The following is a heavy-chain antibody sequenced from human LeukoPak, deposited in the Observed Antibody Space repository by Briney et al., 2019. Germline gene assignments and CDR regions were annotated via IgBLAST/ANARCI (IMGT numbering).Heavy chain of an antibody. CDR3: AAIYDSSGYYAFDI. Sequence: SETLSLTCAVSGYSISSGYCWGWIRQPPGKGLEWIGSIYHSGSTYYNPSLKSRVTISVDTSKNQFSLKLSSVTAADTAVYYCAAIYDSSGYYAFDIWGQGTMVTVSS. CDR1: GYSISSGYC. V-gene: IGHV4-38-2*01. CDR2: IYHSGST. J-gene: IGHJ3*02. D-gene: IGHD3-22*01.